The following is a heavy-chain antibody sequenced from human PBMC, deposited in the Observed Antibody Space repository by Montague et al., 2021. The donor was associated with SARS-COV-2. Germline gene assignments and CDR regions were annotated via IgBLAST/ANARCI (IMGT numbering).Heavy chain of an antibody. CDR2: MYYSGST. V-gene: IGHV4-39*07. CDR3: ARDDIVLQGVTKGMDV. Sequence: SETLSLTCTVSGGSISSSNYYWGWIRQPPGKGLEWIGNMYYSGSTYYNPSLKSRVTISIDTSKNQFSLKLSSVTAADTAVYYCARDDIVLQGVTKGMDVWGAGTTVTFSS. D-gene: IGHD3-10*01. J-gene: IGHJ6*04. CDR1: GGSISSSNYY.